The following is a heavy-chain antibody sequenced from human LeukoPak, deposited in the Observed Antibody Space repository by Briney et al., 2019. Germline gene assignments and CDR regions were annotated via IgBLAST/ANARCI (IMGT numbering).Heavy chain of an antibody. Sequence: GSSVKVSCKASGGTFSSYAISWVRQAPGQGLEWKGGIIPIFGTANYAQKFQGRVTITADESTSTAYMELSSLRSEDTAVYYCARGGSGYTAMAHFDYWGQGTLVTVSS. V-gene: IGHV1-69*01. CDR1: GGTFSSYA. J-gene: IGHJ4*02. CDR2: IIPIFGTA. CDR3: ARGGSGYTAMAHFDY. D-gene: IGHD5-18*01.